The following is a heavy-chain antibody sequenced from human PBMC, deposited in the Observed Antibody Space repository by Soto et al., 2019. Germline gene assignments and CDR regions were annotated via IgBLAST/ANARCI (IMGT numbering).Heavy chain of an antibody. J-gene: IGHJ4*02. V-gene: IGHV3-48*03. CDR2: ISSSGSTI. D-gene: IGHD3-3*01. CDR3: ASLEMATMQG. Sequence: EVQLVESGGGLVQPGGSLRLSCAASGFTFSSYEMNWVRQAPGKGLEWVSYISSSGSTIYYADSVKGRFTISRDNAKNSLYLQMNSPRAEDTAVYYCASLEMATMQGWGQGTRVTVSS. CDR1: GFTFSSYE.